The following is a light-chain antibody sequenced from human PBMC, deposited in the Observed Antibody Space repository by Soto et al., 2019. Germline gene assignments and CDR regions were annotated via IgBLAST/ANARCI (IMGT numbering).Light chain of an antibody. J-gene: IGKJ4*01. Sequence: EFVLTQSPGTLSLSPGERATLSCRASQSVATTLAWYQQKPGQPPRLLIYGASTRATGIPARFSGSGSGTEFTLTISRLEPEDFAVYYCQQYGSSPLTFGGGTKVDIK. CDR3: QQYGSSPLT. V-gene: IGKV3-20*01. CDR2: GAS. CDR1: QSVATT.